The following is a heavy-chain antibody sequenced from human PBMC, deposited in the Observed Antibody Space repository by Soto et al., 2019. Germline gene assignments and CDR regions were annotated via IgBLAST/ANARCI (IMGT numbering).Heavy chain of an antibody. CDR2: ISGSGGST. CDR3: AKDLTVTIDYYYYGMDV. Sequence: EVQLLESGGGLVQPGGSLRLSCAASGFTFSSYAMSWVRQAPGKGLEWVSAISGSGGSTYYADSVKGRFTLSRDNSKNTLYLQMNSLRAEDTAVYYCAKDLTVTIDYYYYGMDVWGQGTTVTVSS. D-gene: IGHD4-4*01. V-gene: IGHV3-23*01. CDR1: GFTFSSYA. J-gene: IGHJ6*02.